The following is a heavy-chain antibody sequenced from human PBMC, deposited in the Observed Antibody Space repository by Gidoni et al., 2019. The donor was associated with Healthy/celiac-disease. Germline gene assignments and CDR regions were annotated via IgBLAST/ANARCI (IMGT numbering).Heavy chain of an antibody. J-gene: IGHJ6*02. D-gene: IGHD2-2*01. Sequence: VESGGGLVQPGWSLRLSCAASGFTFSRYWMSWVRQAPGKGLEWVANIKQDGSEKYYVDSVKGRFTISRDNAKNSLYLKMNSLRADDTAVYYCARDSGYCSSTSCYSEYYYGMDVWGQGTTVNVSS. CDR1: GFTFSRYW. CDR3: ARDSGYCSSTSCYSEYYYGMDV. CDR2: IKQDGSEK. V-gene: IGHV3-7*01.